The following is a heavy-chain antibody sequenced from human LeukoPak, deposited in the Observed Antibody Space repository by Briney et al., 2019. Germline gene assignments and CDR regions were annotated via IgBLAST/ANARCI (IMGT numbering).Heavy chain of an antibody. CDR3: ARGDFVVVPAAMGYYYCGMDV. D-gene: IGHD2-2*01. V-gene: IGHV1-46*01. CDR1: GYTFTSYY. CDR2: INPSGGST. Sequence: APVKVSCKASGYTFTSYYMHWVRQAPGQGLEWMGIINPSGGSTSYAQKFQGRVTMTRDTSTSTVYMELSSLRSEDTAVYYCARGDFVVVPAAMGYYYCGMDVWGKGTTVTVSS. J-gene: IGHJ6*04.